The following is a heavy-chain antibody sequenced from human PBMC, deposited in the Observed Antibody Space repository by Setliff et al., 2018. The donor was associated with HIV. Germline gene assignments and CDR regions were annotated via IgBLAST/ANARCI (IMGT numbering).Heavy chain of an antibody. CDR2: IYYSGST. D-gene: IGHD6-6*01. CDR1: GGAISSRSYY. CDR3: ARHDGMKAARRYNNDYMDV. J-gene: IGHJ6*03. V-gene: IGHV4-39*01. Sequence: SETLSLTCTVSGGAISSRSYYWGWIRQPPGKGLEWIGSIYYSGSTYSNPSLKSRVTISVDTSKNQFSLKLSSVTAADTAVYYCARHDGMKAARRYNNDYMDVWGKGTTVTVSS.